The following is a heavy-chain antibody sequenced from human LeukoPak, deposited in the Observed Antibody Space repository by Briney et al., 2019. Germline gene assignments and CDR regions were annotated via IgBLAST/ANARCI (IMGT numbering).Heavy chain of an antibody. CDR3: ATLLNDAFDI. D-gene: IGHD2-8*02. CDR2: IYYRGNI. Sequence: PSETLSLTCTVSGGSISSGTYYWGWIRQPRGKGLEWIGNIYYRGNIYYNPSLKSRVTISGDTSRNQFSLKMSSVTAADTAVYYCATLLNDAFDIWGQGTMVTVSS. CDR1: GGSISSGTYY. V-gene: IGHV4-39*01. J-gene: IGHJ3*02.